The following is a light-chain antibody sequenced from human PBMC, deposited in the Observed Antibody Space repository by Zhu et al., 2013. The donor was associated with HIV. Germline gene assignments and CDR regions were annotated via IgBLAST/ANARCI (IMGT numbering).Light chain of an antibody. CDR2: DAT. Sequence: DILMTQSPATLSMSPGERVTLSCKTSQSVGSNLAWYQQKPGQAPRLLIYDATSRAAGIPARFSGSGSGTDFTLTISRLEPEDFAVYYCQQYGSSPPWTFGQGTKVEIK. CDR3: QQYGSSPPWT. CDR1: QSVGSN. V-gene: IGKV3-20*01. J-gene: IGKJ1*01.